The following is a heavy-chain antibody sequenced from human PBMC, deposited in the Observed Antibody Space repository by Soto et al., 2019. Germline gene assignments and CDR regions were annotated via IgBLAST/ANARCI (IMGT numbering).Heavy chain of an antibody. D-gene: IGHD3-3*01. CDR3: APSYYDFWSGSSWFDP. J-gene: IGHJ5*02. CDR1: GFSLSTSGVG. CDR2: IYWNDDK. V-gene: IGHV2-5*01. Sequence: GSGPTLVNPTQTLTLTCTFSGFSLSTSGVGVGWIRQPPGKALEWLALIYWNDDKRYSPSLKSRLTITKDTSKNQVVLTMTNMDPVDTATYYCAPSYYDFWSGSSWFDPWGQGTLVTVS.